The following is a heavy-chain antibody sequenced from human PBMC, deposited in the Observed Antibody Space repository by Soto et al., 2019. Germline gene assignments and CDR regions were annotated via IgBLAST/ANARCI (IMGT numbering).Heavy chain of an antibody. D-gene: IGHD3-22*01. V-gene: IGHV3-21*01. Sequence: VQLVESGGGLVEPGGSLRISCAASGFTFSLYSMNWVRQAPGKGLQWVASISTTSTYIYYADSLEGRFTISRDNAKNSLYLQMNGLRAEDTAVYYCARGYYDPSGYSLFDYWGQGTLVTVSS. CDR1: GFTFSLYS. CDR3: ARGYYDPSGYSLFDY. CDR2: ISTTSTYI. J-gene: IGHJ4*02.